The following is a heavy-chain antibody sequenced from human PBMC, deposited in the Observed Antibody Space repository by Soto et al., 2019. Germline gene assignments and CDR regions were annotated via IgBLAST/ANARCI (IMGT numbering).Heavy chain of an antibody. CDR2: IIPIFGTA. V-gene: IGHV1-69*13. D-gene: IGHD5-18*01. J-gene: IGHJ4*02. CDR3: ALPYTAMAFDY. CDR1: GGTFSRYA. Sequence: GASVKVSCKASGGTFSRYAISWVRQAPGQGLEWMGGIIPIFGTANYAQKFQGRVTITADESTSTAYMELSSLRSEDTAVYYCALPYTAMAFDYWGQGTLVTVSS.